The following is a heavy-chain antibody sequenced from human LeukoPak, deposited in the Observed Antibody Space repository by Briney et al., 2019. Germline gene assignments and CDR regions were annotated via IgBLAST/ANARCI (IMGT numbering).Heavy chain of an antibody. CDR3: AREYYYDSSGAFGY. J-gene: IGHJ4*02. CDR2: ISAYNGNT. Sequence: ASVKVSCKASGYTFTGYYMHWVRQAPGQGLEWMGWISAYNGNTNYAQKLQGRVTMTTDTSTSTAYMELRSLRSDDTAVYYCAREYYYDSSGAFGYWGQGTLVTVSS. D-gene: IGHD3-22*01. V-gene: IGHV1-18*04. CDR1: GYTFTGYY.